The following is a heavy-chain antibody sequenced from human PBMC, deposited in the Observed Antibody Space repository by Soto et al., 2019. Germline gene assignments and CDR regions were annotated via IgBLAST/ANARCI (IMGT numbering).Heavy chain of an antibody. CDR2: MFHSGNT. D-gene: IGHD3-16*01. V-gene: IGHV4-38-2*01. J-gene: IGHJ6*01. CDR1: GYSISSGYY. Sequence: SETLSLTCAVSGYSISSGYYWVWIRQPPGKGLEWIGSMFHSGNTYYNPSLKSRVTISVDTSKNHFSLKLSSVTAADTAVDYCAGEGRGLSYYYGMDVWGQGTTGAVAS. CDR3: AGEGRGLSYYYGMDV.